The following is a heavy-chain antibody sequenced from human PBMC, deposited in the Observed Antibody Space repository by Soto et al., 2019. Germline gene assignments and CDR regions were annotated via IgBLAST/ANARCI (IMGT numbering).Heavy chain of an antibody. V-gene: IGHV4-34*01. J-gene: IGHJ4*02. CDR3: ARYIAAAGTS. CDR2: INHSGST. CDR1: GGSFSGYY. D-gene: IGHD6-13*01. Sequence: PSETLSLTCAVYGGSFSGYYWSWIRQPPGKGLEWIGEINHSGSTNYNPSLKSRVTISVDTSKNQFSLKLSSVTAADTAVYYCARYIAAAGTSWGQGTLVTVSS.